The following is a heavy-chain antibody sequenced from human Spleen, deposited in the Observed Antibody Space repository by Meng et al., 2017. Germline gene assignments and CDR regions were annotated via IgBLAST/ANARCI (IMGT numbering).Heavy chain of an antibody. CDR2: INPMCGGT. CDR3: ARDWRSSCTTDY. D-gene: IGHD6-13*01. Sequence: QVQLVESGAEGKKPGSAVKVSCKASGYTFTNYYVHWVRQAPGQGLEWMGRINPMCGGTNYAQKFQGRVTMSADTSTSTPYMDLSSLSSEDTAVYYCARDWRSSCTTDYWGQGTLVTVSS. V-gene: IGHV1-2*06. J-gene: IGHJ4*02. CDR1: GYTFTNYY.